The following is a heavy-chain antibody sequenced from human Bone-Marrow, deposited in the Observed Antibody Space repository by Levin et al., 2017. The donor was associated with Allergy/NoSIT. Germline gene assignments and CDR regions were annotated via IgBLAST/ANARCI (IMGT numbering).Heavy chain of an antibody. V-gene: IGHV4-31*03. J-gene: IGHJ3*02. CDR1: GGAMNTGGHY. CDR2: TYSSGST. Sequence: PSETLSLTCTVSGGAMNTGGHYWSWIRQHPGKGLEWIGYTYSSGSTYYGSSLKGRVTISIDTSKNQFSLKLISVTAADTAVYYCARDSGYSYEDDAFDIWGPGTLVTVSS. CDR3: ARDSGYSYEDDAFDI. D-gene: IGHD5-18*01.